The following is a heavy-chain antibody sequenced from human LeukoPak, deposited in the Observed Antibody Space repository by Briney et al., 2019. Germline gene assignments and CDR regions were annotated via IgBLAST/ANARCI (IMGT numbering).Heavy chain of an antibody. CDR3: AKGRRSSFFYY. J-gene: IGHJ4*02. V-gene: IGHV1-18*01. CDR2: ISTYNGNT. Sequence: GASVKVPCKASGYTFTTYDINWVRQAPGQGLEWMGWISTYNGNTNYAQKLQGRVTMTIDTSTTTAYMELRSLRSDDTAVYYCAKGRRSSFFYYWGQGTLVTVSS. CDR1: GYTFTTYD.